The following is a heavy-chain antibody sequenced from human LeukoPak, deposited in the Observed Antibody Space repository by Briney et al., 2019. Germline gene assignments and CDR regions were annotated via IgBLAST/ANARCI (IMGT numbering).Heavy chain of an antibody. D-gene: IGHD4-23*01. CDR2: ISAYNGNT. V-gene: IGHV1-18*01. J-gene: IGHJ5*02. CDR3: ARDNSVEDTAWWFDP. Sequence: ASVKVSCKASGYTFTSYGISWVRQAPGQGLEWMGWISAYNGNTNYAQKLQGRVTMTTDTSTRTAYMELRSLRSDDTAVYYCARDNSVEDTAWWFDPWGQGTLVTASS. CDR1: GYTFTSYG.